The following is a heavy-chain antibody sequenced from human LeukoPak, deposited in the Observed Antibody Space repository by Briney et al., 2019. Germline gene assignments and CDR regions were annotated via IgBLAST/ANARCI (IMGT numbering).Heavy chain of an antibody. Sequence: GGSLRLSCTASGFSFSGHWMHWARQLPGKGLVWVSRISPTGSTTSYADSVKGRFSISRDNAKNSLYLQMNSLRAEDTAVYYCANDYFSGSSHRTPLSYWGQGTLVTVSS. CDR3: ANDYFSGSSHRTPLSY. V-gene: IGHV3-74*01. CDR1: GFSFSGHW. J-gene: IGHJ4*02. CDR2: ISPTGSTT. D-gene: IGHD1-26*01.